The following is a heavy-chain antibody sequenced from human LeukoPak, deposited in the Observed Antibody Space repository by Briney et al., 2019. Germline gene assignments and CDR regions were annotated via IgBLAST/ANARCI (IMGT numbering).Heavy chain of an antibody. CDR1: GGSISSYY. J-gene: IGHJ4*02. D-gene: IGHD3-22*01. CDR3: AGASYDSSGVH. CDR2: IYYSGST. V-gene: IGHV4-59*01. Sequence: SETLSLTCTVSGGSISSYYWSWIRPPPGTGLEWIGYIYYSGSTNYNPSLKSRVTISVDTSKNQFSLKLSSVTAADTAVYYCAGASYDSSGVHWGQGTLVTVSS.